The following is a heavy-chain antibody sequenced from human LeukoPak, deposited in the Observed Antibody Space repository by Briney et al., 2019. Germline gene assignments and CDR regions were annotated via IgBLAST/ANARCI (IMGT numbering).Heavy chain of an antibody. CDR1: GGSISSYY. Sequence: KASETLSLTCTVSGGSISSYYWSWIRQPPGKGLEWIGYIYYSGSTNYNPSLKSRVTISVDTSKNQFSLKLSSVTAADTAVYYCARGGPYDSSGYPHYDAFDIWGQGTMVTVSS. D-gene: IGHD3-22*01. CDR2: IYYSGST. CDR3: ARGGPYDSSGYPHYDAFDI. V-gene: IGHV4-59*01. J-gene: IGHJ3*02.